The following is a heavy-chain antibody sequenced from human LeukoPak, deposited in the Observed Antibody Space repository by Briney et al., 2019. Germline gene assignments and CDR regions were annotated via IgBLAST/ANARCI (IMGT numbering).Heavy chain of an antibody. CDR3: ARVGALSSSWLLY. J-gene: IGHJ4*02. Sequence: GGSLRLSCAASGFTFSSYGMHWVRQAPGKGLEWVAVTSYDGSNKYYADSVKGRFTISRDNAKNSLYLQMNSLRAEDTAVYFCARVGALSSSWLLYWGQGTLVTVSS. CDR2: TSYDGSNK. V-gene: IGHV3-30*03. CDR1: GFTFSSYG. D-gene: IGHD6-13*01.